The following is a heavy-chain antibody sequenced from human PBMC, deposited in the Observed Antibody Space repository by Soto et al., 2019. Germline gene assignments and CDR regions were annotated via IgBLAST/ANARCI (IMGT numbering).Heavy chain of an antibody. CDR1: GASISSYNY. Sequence: PSETLSLTCNVSGASISSYNYWGWFRQPPGKGLEWIGSIIYSGDIMYNPSLQSRLTLFGDTSKNQFSLKLSSVTAADTAVYYCARQPAHGLPAAIVTENWCDPWGQGTLVTVAS. J-gene: IGHJ5*02. CDR3: ARQPAHGLPAAIVTENWCDP. V-gene: IGHV4-39*01. CDR2: IIYSGDI. D-gene: IGHD2-2*02.